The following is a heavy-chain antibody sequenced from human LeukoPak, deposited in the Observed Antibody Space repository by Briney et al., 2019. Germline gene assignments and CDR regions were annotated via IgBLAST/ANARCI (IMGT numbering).Heavy chain of an antibody. V-gene: IGHV4-61*01. CDR3: ARDRTTWYQPDPYYGMDV. CDR2: IYYSGST. J-gene: IGHJ6*02. Sequence: KSSETLSLTCTVSGGSVSSGSYYWSWIRQPPGKGLEWIGYIYYSGSTNYNPSLKSRVTISVDTSKNQFSLKLSSVTAADTAVYYCARDRTTWYQPDPYYGMDVWGQGTTVTVSS. CDR1: GGSVSSGSYY. D-gene: IGHD2-2*01.